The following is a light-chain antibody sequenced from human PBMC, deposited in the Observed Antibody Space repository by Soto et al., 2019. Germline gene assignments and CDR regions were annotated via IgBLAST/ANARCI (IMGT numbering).Light chain of an antibody. V-gene: IGLV2-14*01. CDR2: DVS. CDR1: SSDVGGYNY. CDR3: SSYTSSSPVV. J-gene: IGLJ2*01. Sequence: QSVLTQPASVSGSPGQSITISCTGTSSDVGGYNYVSWYQQHPGKAPKLMIYDVSNRPSGVSNRFSGSKSGNTASLTISELQAEDEADYYCSSYTSSSPVVFGGGTKVTVL.